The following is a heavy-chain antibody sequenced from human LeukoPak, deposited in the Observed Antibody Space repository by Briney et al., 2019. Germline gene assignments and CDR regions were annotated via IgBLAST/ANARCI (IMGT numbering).Heavy chain of an antibody. CDR1: GFTFSSYS. Sequence: PGGSLRLSCAASGFTFSSYSMNWVRQAPGKGLEWVSSISSSSSYIYYADSVKGRFTISRDNAKNSLYLQMNSLRAEDTAVYYCASLLWLGEYPGDYWGQGTLVTVSS. J-gene: IGHJ4*02. CDR2: ISSSSSYI. V-gene: IGHV3-21*01. CDR3: ASLLWLGEYPGDY. D-gene: IGHD3-10*01.